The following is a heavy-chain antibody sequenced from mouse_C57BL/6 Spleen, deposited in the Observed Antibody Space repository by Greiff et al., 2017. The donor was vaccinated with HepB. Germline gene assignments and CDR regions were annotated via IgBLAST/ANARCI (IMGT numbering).Heavy chain of an antibody. CDR1: GYTFTSYT. V-gene: IGHV1-4*01. J-gene: IGHJ4*01. CDR3: ANYGNRYAMDY. D-gene: IGHD2-1*01. Sequence: QVQLQQSGAELARPGASVKMSCKASGYTFTSYTMHWVKQRPGQGLEWIGYINPSSGYTKYNQKFKDKATLTADKSSSTAYMQLSSLTSEDSAVYYCANYGNRYAMDYWGQGTSVTVSS. CDR2: INPSSGYT.